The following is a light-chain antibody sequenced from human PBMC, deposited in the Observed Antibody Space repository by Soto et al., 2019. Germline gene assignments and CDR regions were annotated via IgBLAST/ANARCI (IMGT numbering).Light chain of an antibody. V-gene: IGKV3-11*01. CDR2: DAS. J-gene: IGKJ4*01. CDR3: QQRSNWPST. CDR1: QSVSSY. Sequence: EIVLTQSPVTLSLSPGERATLSCRASQSVSSYLAWYQQKPGQAPRLLIYDASNRATGIPDRFSGSGSGTDFTLTISSLEPEDFAVYYGQQRSNWPSTFGGGTKVEI.